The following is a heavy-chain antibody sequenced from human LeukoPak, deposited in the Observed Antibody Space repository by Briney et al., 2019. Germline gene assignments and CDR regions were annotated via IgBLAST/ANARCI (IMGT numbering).Heavy chain of an antibody. Sequence: NSSETVSLTCTVSSDSIYSSNYYWGWIRQPPGKGLEWIGSIYYSGSTYYNSSLKSRVTISVDTSKNQFSLKLSSLTAADTAVYYCARAAYCGGDCYLFDYWGQGTLVTVFS. V-gene: IGHV4-39*01. CDR3: ARAAYCGGDCYLFDY. CDR1: SDSIYSSNYY. D-gene: IGHD2-21*02. J-gene: IGHJ4*02. CDR2: IYYSGST.